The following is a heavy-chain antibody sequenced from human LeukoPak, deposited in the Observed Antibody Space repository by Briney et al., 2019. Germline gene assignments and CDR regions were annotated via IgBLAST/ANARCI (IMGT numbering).Heavy chain of an antibody. V-gene: IGHV1-2*02. J-gene: IGHJ4*02. CDR3: ARVAGGDWYYFDF. CDR2: INLYSGGT. D-gene: IGHD2-21*02. Sequence: ASVKVSCKASGYTFTTYDITWVRQAPGQGLEWMGWINLYSGGTHYAQKFQGRVTMTMDTSINAAYMELSRLGSDDTAVYYCARVAGGDWYYFDFWGQGSLVTVSS. CDR1: GYTFTTYD.